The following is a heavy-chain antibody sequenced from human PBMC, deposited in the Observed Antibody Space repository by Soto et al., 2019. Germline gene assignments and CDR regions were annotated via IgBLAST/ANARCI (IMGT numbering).Heavy chain of an antibody. CDR1: GGSISSGGYY. D-gene: IGHD3-22*01. V-gene: IGHV4-31*03. CDR3: ARSSDSSGYYLDY. CDR2: IYYSGST. J-gene: IGHJ4*02. Sequence: SETLSLTCTVSGGSISSGGYYWSWIRQHPGKGLEWIGYIYYSGSTYYNPSLKSRVTISVDTSKNQFSRKLSSVTAPDTAVYYWARSSDSSGYYLDYWGQGTLVTVSS.